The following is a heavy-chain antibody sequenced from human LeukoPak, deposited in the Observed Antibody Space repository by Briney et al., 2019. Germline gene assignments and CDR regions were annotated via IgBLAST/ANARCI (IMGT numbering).Heavy chain of an antibody. V-gene: IGHV3-23*01. CDR1: GFTFSSYA. Sequence: GGSLRLSCAASGFTFSSYAMCWVRQAPGKGLEWVSAISGSGGSTYYADSVKGRFTISRDNSKNTLYLQMNSLRAEDTAVYYCAKDSAPDIVVVPAADYYYMDVWGKGTTVTVSS. D-gene: IGHD2-2*01. CDR3: AKDSAPDIVVVPAADYYYMDV. CDR2: ISGSGGST. J-gene: IGHJ6*03.